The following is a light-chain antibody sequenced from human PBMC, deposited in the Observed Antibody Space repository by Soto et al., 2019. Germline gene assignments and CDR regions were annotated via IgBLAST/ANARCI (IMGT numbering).Light chain of an antibody. CDR3: QQYASSPGT. J-gene: IGKJ1*01. V-gene: IGKV3-20*01. CDR2: DAS. Sequence: EIVLTQSPGTLSLSPGERATLSCRARQSIISNFLAWYQQKHGQTPILLIFDASTRASGIPDRFSGSGSETAFTITIRRLEPADFGVYWRQQYASSPGTFGQGSKVEIK. CDR1: QSIISNF.